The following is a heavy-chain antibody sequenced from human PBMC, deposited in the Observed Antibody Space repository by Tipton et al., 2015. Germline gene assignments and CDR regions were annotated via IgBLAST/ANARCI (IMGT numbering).Heavy chain of an antibody. CDR1: GFTFSNYD. CDR3: AREMRTNWSRKWVVPGEAFDM. V-gene: IGHV3-30*03. D-gene: IGHD6-19*01. J-gene: IGHJ3*02. Sequence: SLRLSCTASGFTFSNYDMHWVRQAPGKGLEWVAVISYDGSYQYYAASVEDRFTVSRDNSMNTVSLRMDSLRPGDTAVYYCAREMRTNWSRKWVVPGEAFDMWGQGTMVTVSS. CDR2: ISYDGSYQ.